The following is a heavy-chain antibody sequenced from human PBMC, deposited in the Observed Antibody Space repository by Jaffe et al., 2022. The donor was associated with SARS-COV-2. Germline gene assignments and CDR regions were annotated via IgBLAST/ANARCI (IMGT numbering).Heavy chain of an antibody. Sequence: EVQLVESGGHLVQPGGSLRLSCEASGFTFSNYWMSWVRQTPGKGLEWVAYIKEDGSEKFYVDSVRGRFTISRDNAKNSLYLQMNSLRAEDTALYYCVRALVVSRKSDAYWGQGTLVTVSS. V-gene: IGHV3-7*01. D-gene: IGHD3-22*01. CDR1: GFTFSNYW. CDR3: VRALVVSRKSDAY. CDR2: IKEDGSEK. J-gene: IGHJ4*02.